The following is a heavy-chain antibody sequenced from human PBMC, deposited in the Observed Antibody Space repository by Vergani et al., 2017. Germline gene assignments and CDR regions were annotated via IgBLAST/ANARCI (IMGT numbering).Heavy chain of an antibody. CDR1: GFTFSSYW. D-gene: IGHD2-8*01. CDR2: INSDGSST. J-gene: IGHJ4*02. Sequence: EVDLVESGGGLAQPGGSLRLSCAASGFTFSSYWMHWVRQAPGKGLVWVSRINSDGSSTSYADSVKGRFTISRDNAKNSLHLQMNNLRAEDTAVYYCARQSRDVFCTNGVCPLGYWGQGALVTVSS. V-gene: IGHV3-74*02. CDR3: ARQSRDVFCTNGVCPLGY.